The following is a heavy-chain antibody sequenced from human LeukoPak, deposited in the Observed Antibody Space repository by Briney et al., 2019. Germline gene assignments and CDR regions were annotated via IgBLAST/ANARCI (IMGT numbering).Heavy chain of an antibody. CDR2: IYYSGST. CDR3: ARGGYYYDSSGYIGPSFDY. J-gene: IGHJ4*02. Sequence: SETLSLTCTVSGGSISSYYWSWIRQPPGKGLEWIGYIYYSGSTNYNPSLKSRVTISVDTSKNQFSLKLSSVTAADTAVYYCARGGYYYDSSGYIGPSFDYWGQGTLVTVSS. V-gene: IGHV4-59*01. D-gene: IGHD3-22*01. CDR1: GGSISSYY.